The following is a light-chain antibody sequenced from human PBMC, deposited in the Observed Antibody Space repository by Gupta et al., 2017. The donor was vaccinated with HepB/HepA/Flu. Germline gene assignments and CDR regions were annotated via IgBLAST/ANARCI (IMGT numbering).Light chain of an antibody. CDR3: QQYNSYQT. Sequence: IQMTQFPSTLYASIGERVTITCRASQSINSWLAWYQQRPGKAPKVLISEASSLEPGVPSRFSGSGFGTEFTLTISSLQPDDFANYYCQQYNSYQTFGQGTKVEIK. CDR1: QSINSW. CDR2: EAS. J-gene: IGKJ1*01. V-gene: IGKV1-5*03.